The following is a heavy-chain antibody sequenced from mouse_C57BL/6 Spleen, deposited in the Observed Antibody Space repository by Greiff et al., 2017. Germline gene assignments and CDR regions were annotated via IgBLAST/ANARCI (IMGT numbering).Heavy chain of an antibody. D-gene: IGHD2-2*01. CDR3: ARAIYYGYLNYCDY. CDR2: FHPYNDDT. J-gene: IGHJ2*01. CDR1: GYTFPTYP. V-gene: IGHV1-47*01. Sequence: VQLVESGAELVKPGASVKMSCKASGYTFPTYPIEWMKQNHGKSLEWIGNFHPYNDDTKSNEKFKGKATLTVEKSSSTVYLELSRLTSYDSAVYYCARAIYYGYLNYCDYWGQGTTLTVAS.